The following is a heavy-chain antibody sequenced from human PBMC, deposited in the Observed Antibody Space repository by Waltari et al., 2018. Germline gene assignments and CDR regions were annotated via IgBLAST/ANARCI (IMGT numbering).Heavy chain of an antibody. D-gene: IGHD2-2*01. CDR1: GFTFSSYE. CDR3: ASSAEYPEGYFDY. Sequence: EVQLVESGGGLVQPGGSLRLSCAASGFTFSSYEMNWVRQAPGKGLEWVSYISSSGSTIYYKDSVKGRFTISRDNAKNSLYLQMNSLRAEDTAVYYCASSAEYPEGYFDYWGQGTLVTVSS. V-gene: IGHV3-48*03. CDR2: ISSSGSTI. J-gene: IGHJ4*02.